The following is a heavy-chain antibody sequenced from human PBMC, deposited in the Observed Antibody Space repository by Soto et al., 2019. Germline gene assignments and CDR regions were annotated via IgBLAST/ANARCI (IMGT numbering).Heavy chain of an antibody. J-gene: IGHJ4*02. CDR3: ASSFWSGYFVY. V-gene: IGHV3-30-3*01. D-gene: IGHD3-3*01. CDR2: ISYDGSNK. CDR1: GFTFSSYA. Sequence: LRLSCAASGFTFSSYAMHWVRQAPGKGLEWVAVISYDGSNKYYADSVKGRFTISRDNSKNTLYLQMNSLRAEDTAVYYCASSFWSGYFVYWGQGTLVTVSS.